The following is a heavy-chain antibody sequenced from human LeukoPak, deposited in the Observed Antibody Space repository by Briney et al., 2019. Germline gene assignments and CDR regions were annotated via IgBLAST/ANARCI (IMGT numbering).Heavy chain of an antibody. CDR2: IYTSGST. D-gene: IGHD6-13*01. J-gene: IGHJ2*01. V-gene: IGHV4-61*02. CDR3: ARGVKSGYSSSWSSYWYFDL. Sequence: SETLSLTCTVSGGSISSGSYYWSWIRQPAGKGLEWIGRIYTSGSTNYNPSLKSRVTISVDTSKNQFSRKLSSVTAADTAVYYCARGVKSGYSSSWSSYWYFDLWGRGTLVTVSS. CDR1: GGSISSGSYY.